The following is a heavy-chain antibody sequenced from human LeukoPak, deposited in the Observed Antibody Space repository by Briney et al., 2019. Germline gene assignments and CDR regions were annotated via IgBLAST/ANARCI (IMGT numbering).Heavy chain of an antibody. D-gene: IGHD2-2*01. CDR2: ISGRGGST. V-gene: IGHV3-23*01. Sequence: PGGSLRLSCAASGFSFSSYAMSWVRQAPGKGLEWVSGISGRGGSTYYADSVKGRFTISRDNSKNTLYLQMNSLRAEDTAVYYCAKALTPYCSSTSCYVTDYWGQGTLVTVSS. J-gene: IGHJ4*02. CDR1: GFSFSSYA. CDR3: AKALTPYCSSTSCYVTDY.